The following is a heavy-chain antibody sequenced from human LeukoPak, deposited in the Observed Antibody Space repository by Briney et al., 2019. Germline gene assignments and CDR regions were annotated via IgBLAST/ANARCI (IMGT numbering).Heavy chain of an antibody. CDR3: ARGVYYYGSGSRRSFDY. D-gene: IGHD3-10*01. CDR2: IYYSGST. CDR1: GGSISSYY. J-gene: IGHJ4*02. Sequence: PSETLSLTCTVSGGSISSYYWSWIRQPPGKGLEWIGYIYYSGSTNYKSSLKSRVTISVDTSKNQFSLKLSSVTAADTAVYYCARGVYYYGSGSRRSFDYWGQGTLVTVSS. V-gene: IGHV4-59*12.